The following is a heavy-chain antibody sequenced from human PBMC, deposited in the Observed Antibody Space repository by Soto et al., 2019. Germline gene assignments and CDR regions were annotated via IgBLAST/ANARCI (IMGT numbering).Heavy chain of an antibody. Sequence: GGSLRLSCAASGFTCSSYGMHWVRQAPGKGLEWVAVISYDGSNKYYADSVKGRFTISRDNSKNTLYLQMNSLRAEDTAVYYCAKDHPGAFDIWGQGTMVTVSS. CDR2: ISYDGSNK. CDR3: AKDHPGAFDI. J-gene: IGHJ3*02. CDR1: GFTCSSYG. V-gene: IGHV3-30*18.